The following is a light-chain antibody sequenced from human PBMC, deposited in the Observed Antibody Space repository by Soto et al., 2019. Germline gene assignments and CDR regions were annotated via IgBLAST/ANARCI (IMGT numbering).Light chain of an antibody. CDR2: DAS. Sequence: EVVLTQSPDTLSLPPGERATLSCRASQSISSYLAWYQQKPGQAPRLLIYDASSRATGIPARFSGSGSGTDFTLTISSLEPEDFAVYYCHQRFSWPLPFGGGTKVEI. CDR1: QSISSY. CDR3: HQRFSWPLP. J-gene: IGKJ4*01. V-gene: IGKV3-11*01.